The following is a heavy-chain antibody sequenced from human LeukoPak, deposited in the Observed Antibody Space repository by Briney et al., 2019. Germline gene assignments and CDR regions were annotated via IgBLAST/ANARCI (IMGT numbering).Heavy chain of an antibody. CDR3: ARDLGYSSSTYNWFDP. J-gene: IGHJ5*02. V-gene: IGHV1-2*02. D-gene: IGHD6-13*01. CDR1: GYTFTSYY. CDR2: INPNSGGT. Sequence: GASVKVSCKASGYTFTSYYMHWVRQAPGQGLEWMGWINPNSGGTNYAQKFQGRVTMTRDTSISTAYMELSRLRSDDTAVYYCARDLGYSSSTYNWFDPWGQGTLVTVSS.